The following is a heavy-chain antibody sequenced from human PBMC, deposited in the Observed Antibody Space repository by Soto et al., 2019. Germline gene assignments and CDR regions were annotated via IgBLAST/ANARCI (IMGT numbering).Heavy chain of an antibody. Sequence: EVQLVESGGGLVKPGGSLRLSCAASGFTFSSYSMNWVRQAPGKGLEWVSSISSSSSYIYYADSVKGRFTISRDNAKNSLYLQMYSLRVEDTAVYYCARGRSSSSWYFDPWGQETLVTVSS. V-gene: IGHV3-21*01. CDR1: GFTFSSYS. CDR2: ISSSSSYI. J-gene: IGHJ5*02. CDR3: ARGRSSSSWYFDP. D-gene: IGHD6-13*01.